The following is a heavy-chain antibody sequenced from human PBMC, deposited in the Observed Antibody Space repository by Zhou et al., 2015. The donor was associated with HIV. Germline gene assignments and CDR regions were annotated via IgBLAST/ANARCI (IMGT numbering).Heavy chain of an antibody. CDR3: ARTKGIAVAGEGFDY. V-gene: IGHV1-69*01. Sequence: QVQLVQSGTEVKKPGSSVKVSCRASGDTFSTYGISWVRQAPGQGLEWMGDIIPIFGTAKYAQKFQGRVTITADESTSTAYMELSSLRSEDTAVYYCARTKGIAVAGEGFDYWGQGTLVTVSS. J-gene: IGHJ4*02. CDR1: GDTFSTYG. CDR2: IIPIFGTA. D-gene: IGHD6-19*01.